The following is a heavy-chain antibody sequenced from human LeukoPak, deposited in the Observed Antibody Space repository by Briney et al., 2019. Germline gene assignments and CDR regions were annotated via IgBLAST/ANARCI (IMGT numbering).Heavy chain of an antibody. V-gene: IGHV3-53*05. CDR3: ARILDSAWGELGY. Sequence: GGSLRLSCAASGLTVRNNFMSWVRQAPGKGLEWVSVLYSDGTTHYEDSVKGRFTISRDNSKNTLYLQMNSLRAEDTAVYYCARILDSAWGELGYWGQGTLVTVSS. CDR2: LYSDGTT. CDR1: GLTVRNNF. D-gene: IGHD6-19*01. J-gene: IGHJ4*02.